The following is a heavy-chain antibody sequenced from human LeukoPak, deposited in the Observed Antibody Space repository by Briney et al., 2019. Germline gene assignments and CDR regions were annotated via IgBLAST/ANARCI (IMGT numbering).Heavy chain of an antibody. CDR2: ISYDGSNK. CDR1: GFTFSSYG. CDR3: AKDEALAKYYYDSSGYDY. Sequence: GGSLRLSCAASGFTFSSYGMHWVRQAPGKGLEWVAVISYDGSNKYYADSVKGRFTISRDNSENTLYLQMNSLRAEDTAVYYCAKDEALAKYYYDSSGYDYWGQGTLVTVSS. D-gene: IGHD3-22*01. J-gene: IGHJ4*02. V-gene: IGHV3-30*18.